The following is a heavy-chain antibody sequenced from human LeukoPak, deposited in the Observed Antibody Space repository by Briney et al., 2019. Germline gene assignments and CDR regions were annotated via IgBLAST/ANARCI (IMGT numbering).Heavy chain of an antibody. CDR1: GFTFGDYT. CDR3: TRPGSSLNYWYFDL. V-gene: IGHV3-49*03. Sequence: GRSLRLSCTASGFTFGDYTMSWFRQAPGKGLEWVGFIRSKAYGGTTEYAASVKGRFTISRDDSRSIAYLQMNSLKTEDTAVYYCTRPGSSLNYWYFDLWGRGTLVTVSS. CDR2: IRSKAYGGTT. D-gene: IGHD1-14*01. J-gene: IGHJ2*01.